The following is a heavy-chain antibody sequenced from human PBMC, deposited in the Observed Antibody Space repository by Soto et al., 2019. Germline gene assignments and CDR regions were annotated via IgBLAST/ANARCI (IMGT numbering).Heavy chain of an antibody. Sequence: EVQLVESGGGLVQPGGSLRLSCAASGFTFSSYWMSWVRQAPGKGLEWVANIKQDGSEKYYVDSVKGRFTISRDNAKNPLYLQKNSLRAEDTAVYYCARRGYSTGVGGSSSNRNWFDPWGQGTLVTVSS. CDR1: GFTFSSYW. CDR2: IKQDGSEK. V-gene: IGHV3-7*05. J-gene: IGHJ5*02. CDR3: ARRGYSTGVGGSSSNRNWFDP. D-gene: IGHD6-13*01.